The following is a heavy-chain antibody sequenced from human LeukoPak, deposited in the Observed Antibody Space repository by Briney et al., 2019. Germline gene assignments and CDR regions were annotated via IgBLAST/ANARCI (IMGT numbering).Heavy chain of an antibody. CDR1: GGSVSSNSAA. CDR3: AREASPGLYYYYGMDV. V-gene: IGHV6-1*01. J-gene: IGHJ6*02. CDR2: TYYRSKWYN. D-gene: IGHD3-10*01. Sequence: SQTLSLTCAISGGSVSSNSAAWNSIRQSPSRGLEWLGRTYYRSKWYNDYAVSVKSRITINPDTSKNQFSQELNSVTPEDTAVYYCAREASPGLYYYYGMDVWGQGTTVTVSS.